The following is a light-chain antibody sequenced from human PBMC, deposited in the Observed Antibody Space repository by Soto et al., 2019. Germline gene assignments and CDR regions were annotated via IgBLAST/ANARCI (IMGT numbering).Light chain of an antibody. J-gene: IGKJ1*01. Sequence: IQMTQSPSTLSASIGDRVTITCRASQSINNRLAWYQQMPGKAPNLLIYDASSLESGVPSRFRGSGSETEFTLTISGLQPDDFATYYCQQYHEYWFGQGTKVDIK. CDR2: DAS. CDR1: QSINNR. V-gene: IGKV1-5*01. CDR3: QQYHEYW.